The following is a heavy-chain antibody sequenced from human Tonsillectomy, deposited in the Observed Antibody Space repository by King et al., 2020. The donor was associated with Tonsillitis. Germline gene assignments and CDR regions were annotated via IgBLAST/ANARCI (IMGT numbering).Heavy chain of an antibody. CDR1: GFTFSIYT. CDR2: LTDTGSRT. D-gene: IGHD1-7*01. J-gene: IGHJ4*02. Sequence: VQLVESGGAWIQPGGSLRLSCAASGFTFSIYTMTWVRQAPGKGLEWVSVLTDTGSRTFYADSVRGRFTIHRDNSKNTVFLQMHSLRDEDTAVYYCAKGQLTGNYDTYFASWGQGTLVTVSS. V-gene: IGHV3-23*04. CDR3: AKGQLTGNYDTYFAS.